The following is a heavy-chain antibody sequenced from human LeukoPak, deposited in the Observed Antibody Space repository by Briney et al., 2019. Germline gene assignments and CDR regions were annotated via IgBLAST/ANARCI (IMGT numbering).Heavy chain of an antibody. CDR3: ARHGTSGTNLDWFDP. V-gene: IGHV4-59*01. J-gene: IGHJ5*02. CDR1: GGSISSFY. D-gene: IGHD1-1*01. Sequence: SETLSLTCTVSGGSISSFYWSWIRQPPGKGLERIGYIYHSGSTNYNPSLKSRVTISVDTSKNQFSLKLSSVTAADTAVYYCARHGTSGTNLDWFDPWGQGTLVTVSS. CDR2: IYHSGST.